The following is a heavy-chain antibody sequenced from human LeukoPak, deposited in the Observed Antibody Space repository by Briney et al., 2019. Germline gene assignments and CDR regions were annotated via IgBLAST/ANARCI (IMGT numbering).Heavy chain of an antibody. CDR3: AKEVDSGWYKPPTKNFGY. CDR2: ISYVGTNK. D-gene: IGHD6-19*01. V-gene: IGHV3-30*18. Sequence: PGGSLRLSCAASGFTFSNFGMHWVRQAPGKGLEWVAVISYVGTNKYYEDSVKGRFTISRDNSKNTLYLQMNSLRPEDTAVYYCAKEVDSGWYKPPTKNFGYWGQGTLVTVSS. J-gene: IGHJ4*02. CDR1: GFTFSNFG.